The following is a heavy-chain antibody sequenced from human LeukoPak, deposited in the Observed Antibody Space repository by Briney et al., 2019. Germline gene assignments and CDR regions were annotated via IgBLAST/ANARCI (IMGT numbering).Heavy chain of an antibody. CDR3: ARAKVPYDSSGYTFDY. Sequence: GGSLRLSCAASGFTFDDYGMSWVRQAPGKGLEWVSGINWNGGSTGYADSVKGRFTISRDNAKNSLYLQMNSLRAEDTALYYCARAKVPYDSSGYTFDYWGRGTLVTVSS. CDR2: INWNGGST. D-gene: IGHD3-22*01. J-gene: IGHJ4*02. V-gene: IGHV3-20*04. CDR1: GFTFDDYG.